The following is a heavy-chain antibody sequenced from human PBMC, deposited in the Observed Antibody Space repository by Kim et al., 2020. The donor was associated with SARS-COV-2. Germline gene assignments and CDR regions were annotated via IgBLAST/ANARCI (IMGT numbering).Heavy chain of an antibody. D-gene: IGHD3-16*01. CDR3: ARAPYGLHGGAIDY. J-gene: IGHJ4*02. V-gene: IGHV3-33*01. Sequence: ADSVKGRFTISRDNSKNTLYLQMNSLRAEDTAVYYCARAPYGLHGGAIDYWGQGTLVTVSS.